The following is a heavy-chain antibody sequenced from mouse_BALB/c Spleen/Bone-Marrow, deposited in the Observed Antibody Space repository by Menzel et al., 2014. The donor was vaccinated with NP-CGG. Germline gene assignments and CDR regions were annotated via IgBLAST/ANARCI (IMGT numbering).Heavy chain of an antibody. CDR1: GFNIKDAY. J-gene: IGHJ3*01. CDR2: INPANGNT. V-gene: IGHV14-3*02. Sequence: VQLQQSGAELVKPGASVKLSCTASGFNIKDAYMHWVRRRPEQGLEWIGRINPANGNTEYDPKFQGKATITADTSSNTAYLQLSSLTSEDTAGYYCVRSPGQVNLWGQGTLVTVSA. D-gene: IGHD3-3*01. CDR3: VRSPGQVNL.